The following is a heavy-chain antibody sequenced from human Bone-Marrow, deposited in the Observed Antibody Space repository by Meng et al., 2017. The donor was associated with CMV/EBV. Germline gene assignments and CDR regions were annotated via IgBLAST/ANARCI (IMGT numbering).Heavy chain of an antibody. Sequence: ASVKVSCKASGYTFTSYGISWVRQAPGQGLEWMGWISAYNGNTNYAQKLQGRVTMTTDTSTSTAYMELRSLRSDDTAVYYCARVPRSPSGDYGMAVWGQGTTVTVSS. J-gene: IGHJ6*02. CDR1: GYTFTSYG. CDR2: ISAYNGNT. D-gene: IGHD2-15*01. V-gene: IGHV1-18*01. CDR3: ARVPRSPSGDYGMAV.